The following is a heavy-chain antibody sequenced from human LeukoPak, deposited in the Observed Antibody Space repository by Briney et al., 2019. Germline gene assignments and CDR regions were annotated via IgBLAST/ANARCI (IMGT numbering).Heavy chain of an antibody. CDR2: ISSSSSYI. J-gene: IGHJ4*02. D-gene: IGHD3-22*01. CDR3: ARADSSGYYYFGY. Sequence: GGSLRLSCAASGFTFSSYSMNWVRQAPGKGLEWVSSISSSSSYIYYADSVKGRFTISRDNAKNSLYLQMNSLRAEDTAVYYCARADSSGYYYFGYWGQGTLVTVSP. CDR1: GFTFSSYS. V-gene: IGHV3-21*01.